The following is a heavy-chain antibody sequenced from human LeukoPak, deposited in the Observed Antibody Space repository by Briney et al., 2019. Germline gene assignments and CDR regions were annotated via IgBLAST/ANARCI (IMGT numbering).Heavy chain of an antibody. J-gene: IGHJ4*02. V-gene: IGHV3-23*01. D-gene: IGHD6-19*01. Sequence: PGGSLRLSCAASGFTFSSYAMSWVRQAPGKGLEWVSAISGSGGSTYYADSVKGRFTISRDNSKNTLYLQMNSLRAEDTAVYYCAKEGGYDYRSGWYMASDYWGQGTLVTVSS. CDR1: GFTFSSYA. CDR3: AKEGGYDYRSGWYMASDY. CDR2: ISGSGGST.